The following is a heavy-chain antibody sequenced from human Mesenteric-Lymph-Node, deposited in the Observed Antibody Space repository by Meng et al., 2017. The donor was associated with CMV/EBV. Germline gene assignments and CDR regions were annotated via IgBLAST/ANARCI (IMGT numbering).Heavy chain of an antibody. CDR2: IYFSGST. J-gene: IGHJ4*02. V-gene: IGHV4-31*02. Sequence: GDSISSGGHYWSWIRQHPGKGLQWIGYIYFSGSTYYNPSLKSRVIISLDTSKTQFSLKVSSVTAADTAVYCCAREKQRVPDFYFDYWGQGALVTVSS. CDR1: GDSISSGGHY. D-gene: IGHD6-25*01. CDR3: AREKQRVPDFYFDY.